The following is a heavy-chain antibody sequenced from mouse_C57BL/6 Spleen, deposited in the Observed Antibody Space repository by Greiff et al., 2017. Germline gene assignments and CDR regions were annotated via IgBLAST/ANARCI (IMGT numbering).Heavy chain of an antibody. CDR2: IDPNSGGT. J-gene: IGHJ4*01. Sequence: VQLQQPGAELVKPGASVKLSCKASGYTFTSYWMHWVKQRPGRGLEWIGRIDPNSGGTKYNEKFKSKATLTVDKPSSTAYMQLSSLTSEDSAVYYCARCEYYGSIAMDYGGQGTSVTVSS. D-gene: IGHD1-1*01. CDR1: GYTFTSYW. V-gene: IGHV1-72*01. CDR3: ARCEYYGSIAMDY.